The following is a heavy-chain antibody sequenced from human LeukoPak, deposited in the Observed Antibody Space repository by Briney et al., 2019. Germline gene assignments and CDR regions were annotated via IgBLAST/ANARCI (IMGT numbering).Heavy chain of an antibody. CDR1: GFTFSSYG. V-gene: IGHV3-23*01. J-gene: IGHJ3*02. CDR3: ASAVIWRSYRFDI. CDR2: MSNSGGST. D-gene: IGHD3-16*02. Sequence: GGSLRLSCAASGFTFSSYGMTWVRQAPGKGLEWVSSMSNSGGSTYYAASVKGRFTISRDNSKNTLYLQMNSLRAEDTAVYYCASAVIWRSYRFDIWGQGTMVTVSS.